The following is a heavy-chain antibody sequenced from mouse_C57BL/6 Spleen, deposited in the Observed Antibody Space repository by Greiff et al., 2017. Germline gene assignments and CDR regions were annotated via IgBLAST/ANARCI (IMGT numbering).Heavy chain of an antibody. D-gene: IGHD2-1*01. CDR2: IYPGDGDT. Sequence: VQLVESGAELVKPGASVKISCKASGYAFSSYWMNWVKQRPGKGLEWIGQIYPGDGDTNYNGKFKGKATLTADKSSSTAYMQLSSLTSEDSAVYFCARGDYGNWFAYWGQGTLVTVSA. J-gene: IGHJ3*01. CDR1: GYAFSSYW. CDR3: ARGDYGNWFAY. V-gene: IGHV1-80*01.